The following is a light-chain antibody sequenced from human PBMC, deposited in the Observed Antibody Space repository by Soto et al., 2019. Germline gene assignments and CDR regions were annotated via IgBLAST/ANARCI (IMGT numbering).Light chain of an antibody. V-gene: IGKV3-15*01. CDR1: QSVSST. CDR3: QQYNNWPIT. J-gene: IGKJ5*01. CDR2: GAS. Sequence: EIVMTQSPASLSVSPGQRATLSCRASQSVSSTLAWYQQKPGQAPRLLIYGASTRPTGIPARFSGSGSGTEFTLIISSLQSEDFAVYYCQQYNNWPITFGQGTRLEIK.